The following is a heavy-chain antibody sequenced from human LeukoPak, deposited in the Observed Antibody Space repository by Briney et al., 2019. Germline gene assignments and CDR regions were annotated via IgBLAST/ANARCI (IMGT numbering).Heavy chain of an antibody. CDR3: ARIRSSSFYYFDY. V-gene: IGHV3-7*01. Sequence: GGSLRLSCAASGFTFSSYWMSWVRQAPGKGLEWVANIKQDGSEKYYVDSVKGRFTISRDNAKNSLYLQMNSLRAEDTAVYYCARIRSSSFYYFDYWGQGTLVTVSS. J-gene: IGHJ4*02. D-gene: IGHD6-13*01. CDR2: IKQDGSEK. CDR1: GFTFSSYW.